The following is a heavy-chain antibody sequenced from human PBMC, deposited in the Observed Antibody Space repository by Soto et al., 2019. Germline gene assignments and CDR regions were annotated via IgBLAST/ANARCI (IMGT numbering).Heavy chain of an antibody. CDR1: GFTFSNYE. Sequence: EVQLVESGGGLVQAGGSLRLFCAASGFTFSNYEMNWVRQIPGKGLEWVSYIGTRGRTIYYADSVKGRFTISRDNAKNSLYLQMNSLRAEDTAVYYCARDPAIHSGKFDYGLDVWGRGTTVTVSS. D-gene: IGHD2-15*01. V-gene: IGHV3-48*03. J-gene: IGHJ6*02. CDR2: IGTRGRTI. CDR3: ARDPAIHSGKFDYGLDV.